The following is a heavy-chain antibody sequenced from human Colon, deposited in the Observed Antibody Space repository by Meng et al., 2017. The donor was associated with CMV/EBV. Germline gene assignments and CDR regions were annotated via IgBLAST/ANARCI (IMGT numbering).Heavy chain of an antibody. CDR3: ASYTWTQLCI. D-gene: IGHD5-18*01. V-gene: IGHV3-21*06. CDR2: ISTSGTYI. CDR1: GFTFSSFS. Sequence: GGSLRLSCTTSGFTFSSFSMNWVRQAPGKGLEWVSSISTSGTYIHYADSVKGRFTISRDNAKNSLYLQMDSLRAEDRGVYYCASYTWTQLCIWGQGTLVTVSS. J-gene: IGHJ4*02.